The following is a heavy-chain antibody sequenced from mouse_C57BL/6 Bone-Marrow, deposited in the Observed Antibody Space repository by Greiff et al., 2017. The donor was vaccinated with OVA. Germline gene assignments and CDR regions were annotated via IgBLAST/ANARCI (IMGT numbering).Heavy chain of an antibody. D-gene: IGHD6-1*01. CDR1: GFNIKDDY. V-gene: IGHV14-4*01. J-gene: IGHJ1*01. CDR2: IDPENGDT. CDR3: MYFCGPWYFGV. Sequence: VQLQQSGAELVRPGASVKLSCTASGFNIKDDYMHWVKQRPEQGLEWIGWIDPENGDTEYASKFQGKATITADTSSNTAYLQLSSLTSVDTAVYDCMYFCGPWYFGVWGAGTTVTVSS.